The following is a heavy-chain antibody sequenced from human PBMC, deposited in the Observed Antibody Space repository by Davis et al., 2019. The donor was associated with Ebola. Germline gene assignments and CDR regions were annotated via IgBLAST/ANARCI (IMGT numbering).Heavy chain of an antibody. D-gene: IGHD7-27*01. V-gene: IGHV6-1*01. CDR3: TREVAYWGGFDS. Sequence: HSQTLSLTCAISGDSVSSNSACWNWLRQSPSRGLEWLGRTFYRSTWSNEYAISIRGRITINPDTSKNQFSLHLSSVTPEDTAVYFCTREVAYWGGFDSWGQETLVTVSS. CDR1: GDSVSSNSAC. CDR2: TFYRSTWSN. J-gene: IGHJ4*02.